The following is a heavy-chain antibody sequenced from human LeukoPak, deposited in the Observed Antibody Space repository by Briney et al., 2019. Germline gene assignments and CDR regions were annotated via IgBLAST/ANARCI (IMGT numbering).Heavy chain of an antibody. V-gene: IGHV4-39*01. J-gene: IGHJ2*01. CDR2: VYNSGST. D-gene: IGHD1-26*01. Sequence: KTSETLSLTCTVSGASISSSNYYGAWIRQPPGKGLEWIGSVYNSGSTYYNPSLKSRITISINTSKNQFPLKLTSVAAADTAVYSCARILDYSWSFDLWGRGTLVTVSS. CDR3: ARILDYSWSFDL. CDR1: GASISSSNYY.